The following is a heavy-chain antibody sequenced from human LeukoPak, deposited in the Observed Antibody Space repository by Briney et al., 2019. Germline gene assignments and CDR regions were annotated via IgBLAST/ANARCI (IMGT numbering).Heavy chain of an antibody. D-gene: IGHD2-2*01. CDR1: GFTFSSYA. J-gene: IGHJ3*02. CDR2: ISGSGGST. Sequence: GGSLRLSCAASGFTFSSYAMSWVRQAPGKGLEWVSAISGSGGSTYYADSVKGRFTISRDNSKNTLYLQMNSLRAEDTAVYYCAKVKVVVPAAAAGAFDIWGQGTMVTVSS. V-gene: IGHV3-23*01. CDR3: AKVKVVVPAAAAGAFDI.